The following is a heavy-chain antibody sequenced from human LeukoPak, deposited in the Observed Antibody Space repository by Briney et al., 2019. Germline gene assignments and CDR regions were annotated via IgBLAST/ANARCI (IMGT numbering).Heavy chain of an antibody. CDR1: GFTFSNFG. Sequence: PGKSLRLSCAASGFTFSNFGMHWVRQAPGKGLEWVAVIWYDGSNKHYADSVKGRLTISRDNSKNTLYLQMNSLRAEDTAVYYCAKGDSSGYDWGQGTLVTVSS. V-gene: IGHV3-33*06. J-gene: IGHJ4*02. CDR2: IWYDGSNK. CDR3: AKGDSSGYD. D-gene: IGHD3-22*01.